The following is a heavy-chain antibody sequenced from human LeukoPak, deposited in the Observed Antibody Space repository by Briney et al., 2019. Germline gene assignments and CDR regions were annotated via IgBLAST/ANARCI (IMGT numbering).Heavy chain of an antibody. CDR3: ARGVGIPYDFWSGLRRHYFDY. Sequence: PSQTLSLTCTVSGGSISSGSYYWRWIRQPAGKGLEWIGRIYTSGSTNYNPSLKSRVTISVDTSKNQFSLKLSSVTAADTAVYYCARGVGIPYDFWSGLRRHYFDYWGQGTLVTVSS. CDR2: IYTSGST. J-gene: IGHJ4*02. V-gene: IGHV4-61*02. CDR1: GGSISSGSYY. D-gene: IGHD3-3*01.